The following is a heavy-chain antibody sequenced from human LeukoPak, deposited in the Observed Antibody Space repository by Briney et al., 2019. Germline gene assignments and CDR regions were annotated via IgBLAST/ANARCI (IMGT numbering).Heavy chain of an antibody. CDR2: IYHSGST. CDR1: GGSISSGGYS. J-gene: IGHJ4*02. V-gene: IGHV4-30-2*01. Sequence: SETLSLTCAVSGGSISSGGYSWSWIRQPPGKGLEWIGYIYHSGSTYCNPSLKSRVTIPVDRSKNQFSLKLSSVTAADTAVYYCARGGGYSYGKGYDYWGQGTLVTVSS. CDR3: ARGGGYSYGKGYDY. D-gene: IGHD5-18*01.